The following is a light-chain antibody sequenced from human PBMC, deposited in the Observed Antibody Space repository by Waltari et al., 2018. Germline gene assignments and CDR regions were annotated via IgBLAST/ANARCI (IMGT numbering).Light chain of an antibody. Sequence: EIVLTQSPGTLSLSPDERATLSCRASQSVSSSSLAWYQQKPGQAPRLVIYGASSRATGIPDRFSGSGSGTDFTLTISRLEPEDFAVYYCQHYGTSPEVTFGGGTKVEIK. CDR1: QSVSSSS. J-gene: IGKJ4*01. CDR3: QHYGTSPEVT. V-gene: IGKV3-20*01. CDR2: GAS.